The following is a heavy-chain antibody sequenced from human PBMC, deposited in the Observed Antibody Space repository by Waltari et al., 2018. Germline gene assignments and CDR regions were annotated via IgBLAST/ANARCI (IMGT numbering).Heavy chain of an antibody. CDR3: SRQVLGYCTSAACRRLES. V-gene: IGHV4-38-2*01. J-gene: IGHJ4*02. D-gene: IGHD2-2*03. CDR2: IYHAGDT. CDR1: GHSINSGYN. Sequence: QVQLQESGPGLVKLSETLSVTCDASGHSINSGYNWGWRQQSPGKGLEWIATIYHAGDTFYNPSLKSRVTISMDTSKNQFSLKLNSVTAADTAVYFCSRQVLGYCTSAACRRLESWGQGTLVTVSS.